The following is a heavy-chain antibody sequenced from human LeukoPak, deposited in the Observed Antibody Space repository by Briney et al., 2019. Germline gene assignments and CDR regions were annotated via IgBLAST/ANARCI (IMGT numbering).Heavy chain of an antibody. CDR1: GFTFSSYG. V-gene: IGHV3-23*01. Sequence: GGSLRLSCAASGFTFSSYGMSWVRQAPGKGLEWVSAISGSGGSTYYADSVKGRFTISRDNSKNTLYLQMNSLRAEDTAVYYCAKDPLAAADPNWFDLWGQGTLVTVSS. D-gene: IGHD6-13*01. CDR3: AKDPLAAADPNWFDL. J-gene: IGHJ5*02. CDR2: ISGSGGST.